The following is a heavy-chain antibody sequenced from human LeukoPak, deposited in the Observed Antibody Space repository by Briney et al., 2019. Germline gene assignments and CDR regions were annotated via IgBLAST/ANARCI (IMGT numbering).Heavy chain of an antibody. J-gene: IGHJ4*02. CDR1: GLNFKIYV. D-gene: IGHD6-19*01. CDR2: ISGSGGRT. V-gene: IGHV3-23*01. Sequence: GGSLRLSCAASGLNFKIYVMNWVRRAPGKGLERVAAISGSGGRTDYTDSVQGRFTISRDNSKKTLYLQMNSLRVDDTAVYYCASRSGGGWFDYRGQGALVTVSS. CDR3: ASRSGGGWFDY.